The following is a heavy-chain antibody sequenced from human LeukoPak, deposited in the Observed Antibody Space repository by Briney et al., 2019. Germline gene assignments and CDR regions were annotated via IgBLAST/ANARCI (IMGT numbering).Heavy chain of an antibody. J-gene: IGHJ5*02. V-gene: IGHV2-5*02. CDR3: AHRRDSSGYQYRYWFAP. CDR2: INWDDQK. Sequence: SGPTLVNPTQTLTLTCTFSGFSLTTSGGGVGWIRQTPGKALEWLALINWDDQKVYSPSLQSRLSITKDTSKNQVVLTMTNVDPVDTATYYCAHRRDSSGYQYRYWFAPWGQGTLVTVSS. CDR1: GFSLTTSGGG. D-gene: IGHD3-22*01.